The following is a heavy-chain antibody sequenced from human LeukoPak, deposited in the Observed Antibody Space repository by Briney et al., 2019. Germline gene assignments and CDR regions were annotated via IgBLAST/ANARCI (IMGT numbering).Heavy chain of an antibody. V-gene: IGHV3-53*01. CDR2: IYRGDT. CDR1: GFIAGYNY. CDR3: ASYYCSSGSCYFDR. J-gene: IGHJ4*02. Sequence: QSGGSLRLSCEVSGFIAGYNYMSWVRQAPGKGLEWVSVIYRGDTYYADSVKGRFTISRDDSKNTVFLQMNNLRVEDTAEYFCASYYCSSGSCYFDRWGQGTLVTVSS. D-gene: IGHD2-15*01.